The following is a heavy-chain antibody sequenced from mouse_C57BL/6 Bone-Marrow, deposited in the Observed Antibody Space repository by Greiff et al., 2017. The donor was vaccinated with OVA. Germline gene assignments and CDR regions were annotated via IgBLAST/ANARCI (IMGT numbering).Heavy chain of an antibody. CDR2: ISYDGSN. Sequence: EVQLQESGPGLVKPSQSLSLTCSVTGYSITSGYYWNWIRQFPGNKLEWMGYISYDGSNNYNPSLKNRISITRDTSKNQFFLKLNSVTTEDTATYYCARATITTGRFAYWGQGTLVTVSA. J-gene: IGHJ3*01. V-gene: IGHV3-6*01. D-gene: IGHD1-1*01. CDR1: GYSITSGYY. CDR3: ARATITTGRFAY.